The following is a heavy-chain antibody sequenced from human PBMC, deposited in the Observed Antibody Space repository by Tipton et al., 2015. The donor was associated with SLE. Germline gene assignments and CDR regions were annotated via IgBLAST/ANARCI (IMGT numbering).Heavy chain of an antibody. V-gene: IGHV4-34*01. Sequence: TLSLTCAVYGGSFSGYYWSWIRQPPGKGLGWIGEINHSGSTNYNPSLKSRVTISVDMSKNQFSLKLSSVTAADTAVYYCARGNCSSTSCYLDYWGQGTLVTVSS. CDR1: GGSFSGYY. D-gene: IGHD2-2*01. CDR2: INHSGST. J-gene: IGHJ4*02. CDR3: ARGNCSSTSCYLDY.